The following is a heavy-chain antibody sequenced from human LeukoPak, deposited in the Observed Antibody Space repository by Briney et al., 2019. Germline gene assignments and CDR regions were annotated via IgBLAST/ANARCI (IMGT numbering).Heavy chain of an antibody. CDR2: ISSSGSTI. CDR3: ARGYDFYSNYGIGVDPNYYYYYMDV. D-gene: IGHD4-11*01. CDR1: GLTFSDYY. J-gene: IGHJ6*03. V-gene: IGHV3-11*04. Sequence: KPGGSLRLSCAASGLTFSDYYMSWIRQAPGKGLEWVSYISSSGSTIYYADSVKGRFTISRDNSKNTLYLQMNSLRAEDTAVYYCARGYDFYSNYGIGVDPNYYYYYMDVWGKGTTVTVSS.